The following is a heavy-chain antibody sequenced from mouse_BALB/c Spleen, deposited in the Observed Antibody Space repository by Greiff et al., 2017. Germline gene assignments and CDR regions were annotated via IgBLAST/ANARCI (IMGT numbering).Heavy chain of an antibody. CDR3: ARSGYGSSLFDY. D-gene: IGHD1-1*01. Sequence: VQLQQTGPELVKPGASVKISCKASGYSFTDYIMLWVKQSHGKSLEWIGNINPYYGSTSYNLKFKGKATLTVDKSSSTAYMQLNSLTSEDSAVYYCARSGYGSSLFDYWGQGTTLTVAS. J-gene: IGHJ2*01. V-gene: IGHV1-39*01. CDR2: INPYYGST. CDR1: GYSFTDYI.